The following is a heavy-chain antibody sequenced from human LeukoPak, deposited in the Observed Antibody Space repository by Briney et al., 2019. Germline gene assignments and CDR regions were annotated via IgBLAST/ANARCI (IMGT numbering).Heavy chain of an antibody. Sequence: SQTLSLTCTVSGGSISSGGYYWSWIRQPPGKGLEWIGYIDYSGSTYYNPSLKSRVTISEDTSKNQLSLKLISLTAADTAVYYCARSPIVATGYYFDYWGQGTLATVS. CDR1: GGSISSGGYY. CDR2: IDYSGST. D-gene: IGHD5-12*01. CDR3: ARSPIVATGYYFDY. J-gene: IGHJ4*02. V-gene: IGHV4-30-4*01.